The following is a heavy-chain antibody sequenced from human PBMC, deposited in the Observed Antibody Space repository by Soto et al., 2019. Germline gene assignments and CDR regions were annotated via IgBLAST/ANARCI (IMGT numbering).Heavy chain of an antibody. CDR3: ARGQEVGAHFFDS. CDR1: GFTFSKFD. J-gene: IGHJ4*02. Sequence: LRLSCEASGFTFSKFDMHWARQPTGKGLEWVSTIGISGDTYYAVSVKGRFTISRDNAKNSLSLQMNSLRAGDTALYFCARGQEVGAHFFDSWGQGTQVTVSS. D-gene: IGHD2-15*01. CDR2: IGISGDT. V-gene: IGHV3-13*04.